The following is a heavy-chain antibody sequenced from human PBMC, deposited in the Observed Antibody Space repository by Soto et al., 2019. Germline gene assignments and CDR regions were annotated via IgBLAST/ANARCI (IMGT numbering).Heavy chain of an antibody. V-gene: IGHV4-4*02. CDR2: VYHTGST. D-gene: IGHD2-15*01. CDR1: GGSISSTNW. Sequence: QVQLQQSGPRLARPSGTLSLTCVVSGGSISSTNWWTWVRQTPGKGLEWIGEVYHTGSTKYNPSLKNRATISLDKYNNQFSLDLETVTAADTAVYYCATLPPRIVVVVLPIPSWGQGTLVTVSS. J-gene: IGHJ4*02. CDR3: ATLPPRIVVVVLPIPS.